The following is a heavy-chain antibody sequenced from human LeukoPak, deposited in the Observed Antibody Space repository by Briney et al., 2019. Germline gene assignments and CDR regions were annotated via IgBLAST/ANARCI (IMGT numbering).Heavy chain of an antibody. V-gene: IGHV3-21*04. CDR3: ATYRQVLLPFES. D-gene: IGHD2-8*02. J-gene: IGHJ4*02. Sequence: GSLRLSCAASGFTFSDYSMNWVRQAPGKGLEWVSSISASSNYIYYADSVRDRFTISRDNAKNSVYLHMSSLRAEDTAIYYCATYRQVLLPFESWGQGTLVTVSS. CDR1: GFTFSDYS. CDR2: ISASSNYI.